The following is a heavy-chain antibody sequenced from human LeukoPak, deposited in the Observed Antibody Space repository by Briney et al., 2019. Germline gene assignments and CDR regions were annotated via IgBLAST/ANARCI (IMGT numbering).Heavy chain of an antibody. CDR2: ISSSSSYI. V-gene: IGHV3-21*01. D-gene: IGHD3-22*01. CDR1: GFTFSSYS. Sequence: GGSLRLSCAASGFTFSSYSMNWVRQAPGKGLEWVSSISSSSSYIYYADSVKGRFTISRDNAKNSLYLQMNSLRAEDTAVYYCARIGSSGYYYASYYYFDYWGQGTLVTVSS. CDR3: ARIGSSGYYYASYYYFDY. J-gene: IGHJ4*02.